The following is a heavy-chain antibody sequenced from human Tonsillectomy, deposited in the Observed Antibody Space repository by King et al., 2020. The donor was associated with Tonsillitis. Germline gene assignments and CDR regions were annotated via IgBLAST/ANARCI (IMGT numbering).Heavy chain of an antibody. CDR3: SRGHPPGGIPMVRRVSHFDY. V-gene: IGHV4-34*01. D-gene: IGHD3-10*01. CDR2: INHSGST. J-gene: IGHJ4*02. CDR1: GGSFSGYY. Sequence: VQLQQWGAGLLKPSETLSLTCAVYGGSFSGYYWSWIRQPPGKGLEWSGEINHSGSTNYNPSLKSRVTVSVDTSKNQFSLKLSSVTAADTAVYYCSRGHPPGGIPMVRRVSHFDYWGQGTLVTVSS.